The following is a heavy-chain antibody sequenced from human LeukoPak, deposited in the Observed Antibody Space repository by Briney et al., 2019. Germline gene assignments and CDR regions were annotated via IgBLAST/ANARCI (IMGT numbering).Heavy chain of an antibody. CDR3: ARYTGTDSGRWLDP. Sequence: PSETLSFTCSVSGGSMNNYYWSWIRRPPGRGLEWIGYIHYTGATSYSPSLKSRVTISLDTPKNEFSLKLSSVTAADTAVYYCARYTGTDSGRWLDPWSQGTLVTVSS. V-gene: IGHV4-59*01. CDR2: IHYTGAT. D-gene: IGHD1-26*01. J-gene: IGHJ5*02. CDR1: GGSMNNYY.